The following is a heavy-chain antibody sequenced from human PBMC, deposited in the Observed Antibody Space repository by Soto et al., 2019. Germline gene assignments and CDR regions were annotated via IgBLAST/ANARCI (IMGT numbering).Heavy chain of an antibody. Sequence: PGGSLRLSCAASGFSFGGYAMNWVRQAPGKGLEWVSYVSGSGATTYYADSVRGRFYISRDNSDNTVHLHMNTLRGDDTAVYYCARAQSSSWYVDYFDYWGQGTLVTVSS. CDR1: GFSFGGYA. CDR3: ARAQSSSWYVDYFDY. V-gene: IGHV3-23*01. D-gene: IGHD6-13*01. CDR2: VSGSGATT. J-gene: IGHJ4*02.